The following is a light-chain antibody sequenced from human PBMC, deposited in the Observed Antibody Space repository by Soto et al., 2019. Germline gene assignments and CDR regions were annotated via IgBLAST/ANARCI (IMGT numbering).Light chain of an antibody. Sequence: QSALTQPASVSGSPGQSITISCTGTSSDVGGYNYVSWYQQHPGKAPKLMIYDVSNRPSGVSNRFSGSKSGNTASLTSSGLQAEDEADYYCSSYTISSTVVFGGGTKLTVL. V-gene: IGLV2-14*01. CDR2: DVS. CDR3: SSYTISSTVV. CDR1: SSDVGGYNY. J-gene: IGLJ2*01.